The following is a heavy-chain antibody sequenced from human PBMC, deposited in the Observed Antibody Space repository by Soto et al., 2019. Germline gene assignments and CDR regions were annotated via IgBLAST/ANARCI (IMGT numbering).Heavy chain of an antibody. D-gene: IGHD6-13*01. J-gene: IGHJ6*02. CDR3: ATSAGTYYYGMDV. CDR1: GYSFTSYW. V-gene: IGHV5-51*01. Sequence: PGESLKISCKGSGYSFTSYWIAWVRQMPGKGLEWMGIIYPGDSETRYSPSFQGQVTISADKSISTAYLQWSSLKASDTAMYYCATSAGTYYYGMDVWGQGTTVTVSS. CDR2: IYPGDSET.